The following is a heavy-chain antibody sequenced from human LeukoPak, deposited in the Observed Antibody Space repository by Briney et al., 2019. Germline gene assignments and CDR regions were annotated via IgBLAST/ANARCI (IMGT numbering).Heavy chain of an antibody. Sequence: TGGSLRLSCAASGFTVSDNYTSWVRQAPGKGLEWVSAISGGGSTYYADSVKGRFIISRDNSKNTVYLQLNSLRAEDTAVYYCARGGDTIGSIRSPFDIWGQGTMVTVSS. CDR1: GFTVSDNY. D-gene: IGHD3-22*01. J-gene: IGHJ3*02. CDR2: ISGGGST. CDR3: ARGGDTIGSIRSPFDI. V-gene: IGHV3-53*01.